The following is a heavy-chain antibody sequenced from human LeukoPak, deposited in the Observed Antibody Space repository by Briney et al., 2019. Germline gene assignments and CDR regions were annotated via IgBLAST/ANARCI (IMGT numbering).Heavy chain of an antibody. CDR1: GYSFTSYW. CDR2: ISPGDSDT. J-gene: IGHJ4*02. Sequence: GESLKISCKGSGYSFTSYWIGWVRQMPGKGLEWMGIISPGDSDTRYSPSFQGQVTISADKSISTAYLQWSSLKASDTAMYYCAREHANCSGGSCYSGPFDYWGQGTLVTVSS. D-gene: IGHD2-15*01. V-gene: IGHV5-51*01. CDR3: AREHANCSGGSCYSGPFDY.